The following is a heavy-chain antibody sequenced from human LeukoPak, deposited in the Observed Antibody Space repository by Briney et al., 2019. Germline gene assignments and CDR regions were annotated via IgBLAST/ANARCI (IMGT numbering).Heavy chain of an antibody. D-gene: IGHD7-27*01. J-gene: IGHJ6*03. CDR1: GYTFTSYG. V-gene: IGHV1-18*01. Sequence: ASVKVSCRASGYTFTSYGISWVRQAPGQGLEWMGWISAYNGNTNYAQKLQGRVTMTTDTSTSTAYMELRRLRSDDTAVYYCARTWGSLLDYYYMDVWGKGTTVTVSS. CDR3: ARTWGSLLDYYYMDV. CDR2: ISAYNGNT.